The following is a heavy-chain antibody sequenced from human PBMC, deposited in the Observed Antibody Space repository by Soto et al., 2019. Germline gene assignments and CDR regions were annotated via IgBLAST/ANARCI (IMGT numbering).Heavy chain of an antibody. CDR1: GFIFSSYA. CDR3: ARVDIRRWLDPKNRFDP. V-gene: IGHV3-30*04. CDR2: ISYDGNNE. J-gene: IGHJ5*02. D-gene: IGHD6-19*01. Sequence: QVHLVESGGGVVQPGRSLRLSCAASGFIFSSYAMHWVRRAPGKGLEWVAVISYDGNNEYYADSVKGRFTISRDSSTNKLYLQRTSLRLADTPVYFCARVDIRRWLDPKNRFDPWGQRTLVTVSA.